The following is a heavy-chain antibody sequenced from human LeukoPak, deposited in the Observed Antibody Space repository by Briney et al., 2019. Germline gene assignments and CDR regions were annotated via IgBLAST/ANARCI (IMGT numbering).Heavy chain of an antibody. CDR1: GYTFTGYY. Sequence: GASVKVSCKASGYTFTGYYMHWVRQAPGQGLEWMGIINPSGGSTSYAQKFQGRVTMTRDMSTSTVYMELSSLRSEDTAVYYCARDPHCSSTSCYKFDYWGQGTLVTVSS. D-gene: IGHD2-2*02. CDR3: ARDPHCSSTSCYKFDY. V-gene: IGHV1-46*01. J-gene: IGHJ4*02. CDR2: INPSGGST.